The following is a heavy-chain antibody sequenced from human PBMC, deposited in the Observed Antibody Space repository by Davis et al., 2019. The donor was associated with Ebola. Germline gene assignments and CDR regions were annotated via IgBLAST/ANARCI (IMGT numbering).Heavy chain of an antibody. CDR2: IIPIFGTA. J-gene: IGHJ6*02. CDR3: ARDHYDILTGYLTPYYYYGMDV. Sequence: AASVKVSCKASGGTFSSYAISWVRQAPGQGLEWMGGIIPIFGTANYAQKFQGRVTITAGESTSTAYMELSSLRSEDTAVYYCARDHYDILTGYLTPYYYYGMDVWGQGTTVTVSS. D-gene: IGHD3-9*01. CDR1: GGTFSSYA. V-gene: IGHV1-69*13.